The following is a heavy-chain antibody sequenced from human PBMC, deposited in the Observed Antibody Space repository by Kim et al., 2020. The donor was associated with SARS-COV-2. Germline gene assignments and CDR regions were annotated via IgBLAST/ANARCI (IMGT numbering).Heavy chain of an antibody. D-gene: IGHD3-10*01. J-gene: IGHJ5*02. Sequence: YSQNSQGRLTITRDTSASAAYMELSSLTSKDTAVYYCAREGSGSYNWLDPWGQGTLVTVSS. CDR3: AREGSGSYNWLDP. V-gene: IGHV1-3*01.